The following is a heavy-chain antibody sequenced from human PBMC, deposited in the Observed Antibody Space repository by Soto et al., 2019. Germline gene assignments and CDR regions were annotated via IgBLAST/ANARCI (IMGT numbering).Heavy chain of an antibody. D-gene: IGHD5-18*01. CDR3: ASWGYSYGQFDY. V-gene: IGHV4-4*02. J-gene: IGHJ4*02. Sequence: SETLSLTCAVSGGSINSGNWWSWVRQPPGKGLEWIGEIYHSGITNYNPSLKSRVIISVDKPKNQFSLKLSSMTAADTAIYYCASWGYSYGQFDYWGQGILVTVSS. CDR1: GGSINSGNW. CDR2: IYHSGIT.